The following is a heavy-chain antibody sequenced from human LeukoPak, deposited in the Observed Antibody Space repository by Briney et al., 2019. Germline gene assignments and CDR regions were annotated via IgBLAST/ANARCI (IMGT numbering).Heavy chain of an antibody. J-gene: IGHJ5*02. CDR2: INHSGST. D-gene: IGHD6-6*01. Sequence: PSETLSLTCAVYGGSFSGYYWSWIRQPPGKGLEWIGEINHSGSTNYNPSLKSRVTISVDTSKNQFSLKLSSVTAADTAVYYCARGRGLAARGWFDPWGQGTLVTVSS. V-gene: IGHV4-34*01. CDR1: GGSFSGYY. CDR3: ARGRGLAARGWFDP.